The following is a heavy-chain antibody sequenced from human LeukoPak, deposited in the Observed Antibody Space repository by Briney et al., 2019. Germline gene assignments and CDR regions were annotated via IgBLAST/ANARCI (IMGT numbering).Heavy chain of an antibody. CDR1: GGSFSNYY. CDR3: ARAPPRRCPGNDCYPIFDF. CDR2: INDSERI. Sequence: SETLSLTCAVYGGSFSNYYWGWIRQSPVKGLEWIGEINDSERIIYNPSLKSRVTISVDMSKNQFSLRLNSVTAADTAIYYCARAPPRRCPGNDCYPIFDFWGQGSLVTVSS. D-gene: IGHD2-21*02. V-gene: IGHV4-34*01. J-gene: IGHJ4*02.